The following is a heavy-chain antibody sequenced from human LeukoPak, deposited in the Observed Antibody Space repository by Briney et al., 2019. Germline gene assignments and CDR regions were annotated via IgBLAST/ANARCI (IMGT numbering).Heavy chain of an antibody. J-gene: IGHJ4*02. D-gene: IGHD5-18*01. V-gene: IGHV4-34*01. CDR3: ARASYGFILDY. CDR1: GGSFSGYY. CDR2: INHSGST. Sequence: PSETLSLTCAVYGGSFSGYYWSWIRQPPGKGLEWIGEINHSGSTNYNPSLKSRVTISVDTSKNQFSLKLSSVTAADTAVYYCARASYGFILDYWGQGTLVTVSS.